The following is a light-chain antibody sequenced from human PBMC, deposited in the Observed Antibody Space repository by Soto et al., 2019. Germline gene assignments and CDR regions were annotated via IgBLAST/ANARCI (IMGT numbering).Light chain of an antibody. CDR3: HQYENLPT. J-gene: IGKJ5*01. CDR2: DAS. CDR1: RDINNY. V-gene: IGKV1-33*01. Sequence: DTQMTQSPSYLAASVGDRVTITCQASRDINNYWNWYQQKPGRALKLLIYDASNLEAGVPSRFRGSGSGTDFTFTISRLQPEDIATYYCHQYENLPTFGQGTRLAIK.